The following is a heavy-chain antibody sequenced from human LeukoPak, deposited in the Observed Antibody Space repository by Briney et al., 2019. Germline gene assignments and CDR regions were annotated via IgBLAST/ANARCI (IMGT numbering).Heavy chain of an antibody. CDR3: ARVASNYDFDC. CDR2: INWNGGNT. Sequence: GGSLRLSCAASGFTFYDYVMSCVRDTPGEGVEGGSGINWNGGNTGYADSVKGRLTISRDKAKNSLYLQMNSLRAEDTALYYCARVASNYDFDCWGQGTLVTVPS. D-gene: IGHD4-11*01. CDR1: GFTFYDYV. V-gene: IGHV3-20*04. J-gene: IGHJ4*02.